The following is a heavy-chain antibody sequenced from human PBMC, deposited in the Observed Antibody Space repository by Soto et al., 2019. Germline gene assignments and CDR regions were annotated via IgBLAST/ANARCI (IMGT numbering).Heavy chain of an antibody. CDR2: IYYSGST. Sequence: TLSLTCTVSGGSISSGGYYWSWIRQHPGKGLDWIGYIYYSGSTYYNPSLKSRVTISVDTSKNQFSLKLSSVTAADTAVYYCARDRKPSSERYCSSTSCSYGMDVWGQGTTITFSS. D-gene: IGHD2-2*01. CDR3: ARDRKPSSERYCSSTSCSYGMDV. J-gene: IGHJ6*02. V-gene: IGHV4-31*03. CDR1: GGSISSGGYY.